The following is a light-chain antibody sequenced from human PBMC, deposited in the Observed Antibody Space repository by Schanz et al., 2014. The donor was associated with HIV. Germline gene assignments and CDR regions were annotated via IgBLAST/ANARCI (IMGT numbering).Light chain of an antibody. Sequence: QSVLTQPASMAGSPGQSITLSCTGTSSDVGAYNHVSWYQQHPGKAPKLMIYDVSNRPSGVSNRFSGSKSGNTASLTISGLQAEDEADYYCSSYTSSSTYVFGTGTKVTVL. V-gene: IGLV2-14*03. CDR3: SSYTSSSTYV. J-gene: IGLJ1*01. CDR1: SSDVGAYNH. CDR2: DVS.